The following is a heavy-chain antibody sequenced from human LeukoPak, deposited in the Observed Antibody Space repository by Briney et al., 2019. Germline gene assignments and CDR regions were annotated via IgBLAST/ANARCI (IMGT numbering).Heavy chain of an antibody. CDR3: ARLRSYSEYFHH. Sequence: GGSLRLSCAASGFTFDDYGMSWVRHAPGKGMEWVSGISWNGGNIVYADSVKGRFPISRDNAKNSLYLQMNSLRAEDTALYYCARLRSYSEYFHHWGQGTLVTVSS. D-gene: IGHD1-26*01. V-gene: IGHV3-20*04. CDR1: GFTFDDYG. J-gene: IGHJ1*01. CDR2: ISWNGGNI.